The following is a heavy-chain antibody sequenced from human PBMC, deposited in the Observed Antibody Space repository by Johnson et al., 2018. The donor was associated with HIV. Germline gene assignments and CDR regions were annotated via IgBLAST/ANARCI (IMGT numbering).Heavy chain of an antibody. CDR3: TTEFTMVQGLI. Sequence: EVQVLESGGGLVQPVGSLRLSCAVSGFTFSRYSMSWVRQTPGKRLEWVSAITNSGDTTYYADSVKGRFTISRDNSKDTVYLQVTSLRAEDTAVYYCTTEFTMVQGLIWCQGTMVTVSS. D-gene: IGHD3-10*01. CDR2: ITNSGDTT. CDR1: GFTFSRYS. V-gene: IGHV3-23*01. J-gene: IGHJ3*02.